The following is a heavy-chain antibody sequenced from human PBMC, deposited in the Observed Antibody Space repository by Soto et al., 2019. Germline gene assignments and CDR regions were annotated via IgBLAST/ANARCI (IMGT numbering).Heavy chain of an antibody. CDR2: ISGSGDST. Sequence: EVQLLESGGGLVQPGGSLRLSCAASGFTFSSYAMSWVRQAPGKGLEWVSVISGSGDSTYYADSGKGRLTTSRDNSKNTLYRQMNSLIAEDTAVYNGAKRGAGHDFDYWGQGTLVTGSS. V-gene: IGHV3-23*01. CDR1: GFTFSSYA. CDR3: AKRGAGHDFDY. J-gene: IGHJ4*02. D-gene: IGHD6-19*01.